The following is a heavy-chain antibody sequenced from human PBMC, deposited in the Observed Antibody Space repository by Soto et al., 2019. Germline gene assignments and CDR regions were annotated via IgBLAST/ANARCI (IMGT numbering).Heavy chain of an antibody. CDR3: ASDLRAYSAYAQDH. CDR2: IHYSGST. V-gene: IGHV4-31*03. J-gene: IGHJ4*02. CDR1: GGSINTGGYY. Sequence: SETLSLTCTVSGGSINTGGYYWSWIRQHPGKGLEWIGYIHYSGSTYYNPSLKSRVTISVDTSKNQFSLKLSSVTAADTAVYYCASDLRAYSAYAQDHWGQGTLVTVSS. D-gene: IGHD5-12*01.